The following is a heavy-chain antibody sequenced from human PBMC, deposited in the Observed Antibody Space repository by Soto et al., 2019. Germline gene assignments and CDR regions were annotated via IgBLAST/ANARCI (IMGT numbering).Heavy chain of an antibody. CDR3: ARVVVHNYGDPYFDY. CDR1: GGSISSYY. V-gene: IGHV4-59*01. J-gene: IGHJ4*02. Sequence: SETLSLTCTVSGGSISSYYWSWIRQPPGKGLEWIGYIYYSGSTNYNPSLKSRVTISVDTSKNQFSLKLSSVTAADTAVYYCARVVVHNYGDPYFDYWGQGTLVTVS. D-gene: IGHD4-17*01. CDR2: IYYSGST.